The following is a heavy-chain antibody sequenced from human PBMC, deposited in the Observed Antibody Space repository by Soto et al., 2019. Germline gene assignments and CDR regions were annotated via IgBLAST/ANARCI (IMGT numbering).Heavy chain of an antibody. J-gene: IGHJ4*02. V-gene: IGHV3-23*01. CDR1: GFTFSSYA. CDR2: ISGSGGST. D-gene: IGHD3-10*01. Sequence: EVQLLESGGGLVQPGGSLRLSCAASGFTFSSYAMSWVRQAPGKGLEWASAISGSGGSTYYADSVKGRFTISRDNSKNTLYLQMTSLIAQDTAVYYCANGPSGVLLWSYYFDYWFQGTLVTVSS. CDR3: ANGPSGVLLWSYYFDY.